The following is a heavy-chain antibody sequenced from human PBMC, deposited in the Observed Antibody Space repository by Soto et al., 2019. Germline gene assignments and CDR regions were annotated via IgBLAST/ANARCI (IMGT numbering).Heavy chain of an antibody. J-gene: IGHJ4*02. CDR2: IGGGST. Sequence: DVQLLESGGGLVQPGGSLTLSCAASRFIFSDYAMNWVRQAPGKGLEWVSSIGGGSTYSANSVKGRFTISRDNSKKTVYLEMNSLRAEDTAVYYCGKRYCSSSSCYGGSLDYWGQGTLVTVSS. CDR1: RFIFSDYA. CDR3: GKRYCSSSSCYGGSLDY. V-gene: IGHV3-23*01. D-gene: IGHD2-2*01.